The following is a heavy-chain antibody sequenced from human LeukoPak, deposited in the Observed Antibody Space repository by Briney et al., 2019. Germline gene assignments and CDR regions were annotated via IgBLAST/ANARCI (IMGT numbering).Heavy chain of an antibody. CDR3: AGGLRYFDWQTDYYYGMDV. Sequence: ASVKVSCKASGYTFTSYGISWVPQAPGQGLEWMGWISAYNGNTNYAQKLQGRVTMTTDTSTSTAYMELRSLRSDDTAVYYCAGGLRYFDWQTDYYYGMDVWGKGTTVTVSS. V-gene: IGHV1-18*04. CDR1: GYTFTSYG. CDR2: ISAYNGNT. J-gene: IGHJ6*04. D-gene: IGHD3-9*01.